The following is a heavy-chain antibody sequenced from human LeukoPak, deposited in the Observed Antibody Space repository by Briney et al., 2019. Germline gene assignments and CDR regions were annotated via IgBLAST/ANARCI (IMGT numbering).Heavy chain of an antibody. CDR3: AKDPPGGYDYVWGSQIDY. Sequence: GGSLRLTCAASGFTFSSYAMSWVRQAPGKGLEWVSAISGSGGSTYYADSVKGRFTISRDNSKNTLYLQINSLRAGDTAVYYCAKDPPGGYDYVWGSQIDYWGQGTLVTVSS. V-gene: IGHV3-23*01. D-gene: IGHD3-16*01. J-gene: IGHJ4*02. CDR2: ISGSGGST. CDR1: GFTFSSYA.